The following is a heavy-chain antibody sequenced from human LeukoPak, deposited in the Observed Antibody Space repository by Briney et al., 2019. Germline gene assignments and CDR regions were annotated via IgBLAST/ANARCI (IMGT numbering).Heavy chain of an antibody. Sequence: GGSLRLSYAASGFTFSDYYMSWIRQAPGKGLEWVSYISSSGSTIYYADSVKGRFTISRDNAKNSLYLQMNSMRAEDTAVYYCARNYCGGDCYPSGAFDIWGQGTMVTVSS. CDR3: ARNYCGGDCYPSGAFDI. D-gene: IGHD2-21*02. CDR2: ISSSGSTI. V-gene: IGHV3-11*04. J-gene: IGHJ3*02. CDR1: GFTFSDYY.